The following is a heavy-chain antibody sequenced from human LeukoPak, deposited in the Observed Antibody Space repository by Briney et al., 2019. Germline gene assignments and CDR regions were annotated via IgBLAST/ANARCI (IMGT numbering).Heavy chain of an antibody. CDR1: GFTFSSYG. D-gene: IGHD3-22*01. CDR3: AKGGYYDSSGYSFN. J-gene: IGHJ4*02. CDR2: ISYDGSNK. Sequence: PGGSLRLSCAASGFTFSSYGMHWVRQAPGKGLEWVAVISYDGSNKYYADSVKGRFTISRDNSKNTLYLQMNSLRAEDTAVYYCAKGGYYDSSGYSFNWGQGTLVTVSS. V-gene: IGHV3-30*18.